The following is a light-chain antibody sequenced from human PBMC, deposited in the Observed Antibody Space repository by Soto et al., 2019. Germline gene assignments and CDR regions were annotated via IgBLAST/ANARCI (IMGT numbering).Light chain of an antibody. CDR3: SSHSRSSAYYA. CDR1: SSDIGYYDY. CDR2: EVN. J-gene: IGLJ6*01. V-gene: IGLV2-14*01. Sequence: QSALTQPASVSGSPGQSITISCTGTSSDIGYYDYVSWYQHHSGKAPKLIIYEVNNRPSGVSNRFSGSKSVNTASLTISGLQAEDEAEYYCSSHSRSSAYYALGKGTKVTV.